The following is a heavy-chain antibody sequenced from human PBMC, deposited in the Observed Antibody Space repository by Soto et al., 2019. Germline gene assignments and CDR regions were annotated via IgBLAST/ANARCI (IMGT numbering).Heavy chain of an antibody. CDR3: ARDLDGDSSGRDAFDI. V-gene: IGHV1-69*13. J-gene: IGHJ3*02. CDR2: IIPIFGTA. Sequence: ASVKVSCKASGGTFSSYAISWVRQAPGQGLEWMGGIIPIFGTANYAQKFQGRVTITADESTSTAYMELSSLRSEDTAVYYCARDLDGDSSGRDAFDIWGQGTMVTVSS. D-gene: IGHD6-19*01. CDR1: GGTFSSYA.